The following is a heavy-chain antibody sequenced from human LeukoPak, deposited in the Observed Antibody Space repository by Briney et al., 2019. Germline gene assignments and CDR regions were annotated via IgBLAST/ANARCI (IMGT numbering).Heavy chain of an antibody. CDR2: ISHSGSIG. D-gene: IGHD1-14*01. J-gene: IGHJ3*02. CDR1: GFTFSSYS. CDR3: ARDRMWAFDI. Sequence: GGSLRLSCAASGFTFSSYSMNWVRQAPGKGLEWVSYISHSGSIGYYADSVKGRFTISRDNGQSSLYLQLNSLRDEDTALYYCARDRMWAFDIWGQGTMVTVSS. V-gene: IGHV3-48*02.